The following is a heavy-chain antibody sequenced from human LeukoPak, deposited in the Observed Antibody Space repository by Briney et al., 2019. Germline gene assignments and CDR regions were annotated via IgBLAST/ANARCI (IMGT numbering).Heavy chain of an antibody. Sequence: GASVKVSCKASGYTFANFGFTWVRQAPGQGLEWMGWINAYNGHTNYAQNLQGGVTMTTDPSTRTAYMELRSLRSGDTAVYYCARDEHGVGTSGPDYWGQGTLVTVSS. CDR2: INAYNGHT. D-gene: IGHD2-8*01. J-gene: IGHJ4*02. V-gene: IGHV1-18*01. CDR1: GYTFANFG. CDR3: ARDEHGVGTSGPDY.